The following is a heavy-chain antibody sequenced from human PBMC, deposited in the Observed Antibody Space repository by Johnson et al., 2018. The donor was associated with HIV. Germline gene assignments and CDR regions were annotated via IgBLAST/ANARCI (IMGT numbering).Heavy chain of an antibody. V-gene: IGHV3-53*01. D-gene: IGHD3-16*01. CDR3: VGGSPDDAFDI. CDR2: IYSGGST. CDR1: GFTVSSNY. J-gene: IGHJ3*02. Sequence: VQLVESGGGLVQPGGSLRLSCAASGFTVSSNYMSWVRQAPGKGLEWVSIIYSGGSTYYADSVKGRLTFSRDNSKNTLYLQMNSLRAEDTAVYYCVGGSPDDAFDIWGQGTMVTVSS.